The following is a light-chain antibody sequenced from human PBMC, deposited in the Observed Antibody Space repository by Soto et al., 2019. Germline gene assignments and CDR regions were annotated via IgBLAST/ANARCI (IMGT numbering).Light chain of an antibody. J-gene: IGKJ1*01. V-gene: IGKV3-15*01. Sequence: EILLTQSPATLSVSPGERATLSCRASQSVSSNLAWYQQKPGQSPRLLIYGASTRDTGIPARFSGSGSGTEFTLTISSLQSEDFEVYYCQQYNDWPRTFGQGTKVDI. CDR1: QSVSSN. CDR2: GAS. CDR3: QQYNDWPRT.